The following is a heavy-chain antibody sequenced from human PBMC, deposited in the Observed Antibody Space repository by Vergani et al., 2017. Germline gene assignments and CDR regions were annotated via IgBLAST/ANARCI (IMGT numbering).Heavy chain of an antibody. CDR2: ISSRSSYI. Sequence: EVQLVESGGGLVKPGGSLRLSCAASGFTFSSYSMNWVRQAPGKGLEWVSSISSRSSYIDYADKVKGRFTISRDNSKNSLYLQMNSLRAEDTAVYYCARGGSSAYYFDYWGQGTLVTVSS. J-gene: IGHJ4*02. V-gene: IGHV3-21*01. CDR1: GFTFSSYS. D-gene: IGHD6-6*01. CDR3: ARGGSSAYYFDY.